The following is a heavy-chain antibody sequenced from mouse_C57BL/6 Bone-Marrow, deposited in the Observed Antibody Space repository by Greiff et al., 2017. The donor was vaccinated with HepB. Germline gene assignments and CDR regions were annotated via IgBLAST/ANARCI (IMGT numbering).Heavy chain of an antibody. J-gene: IGHJ3*01. CDR2: INYDGSST. Sequence: EVQLVESEGGLVQPGSSMKLSCTASGFTFSDYYMAWVRQVPEKGLEWVANINYDGSSTYYLDSLKSRFIISRDNAKNILYLQMSSLKSDDTSTYYCARDRVYYDYLFAYWGQGTLVTVSA. D-gene: IGHD2-4*01. V-gene: IGHV5-16*01. CDR3: ARDRVYYDYLFAY. CDR1: GFTFSDYY.